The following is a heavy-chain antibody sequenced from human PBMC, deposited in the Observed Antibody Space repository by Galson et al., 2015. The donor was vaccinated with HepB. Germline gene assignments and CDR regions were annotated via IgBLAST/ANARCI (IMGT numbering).Heavy chain of an antibody. J-gene: IGHJ3*02. CDR3: ARDLVTYRGLDAFDI. D-gene: IGHD3-9*01. CDR1: GFTFTSST. Sequence: PHRLSCAASGFTFTSSTMNWVRQAPGKGLEWVSSISIISTYRYYADSVQGRFTISRDNAKNSLYLQMNSLRAEDTAVYYCARDLVTYRGLDAFDIWGQGTMVTVSS. V-gene: IGHV3-21*01. CDR2: ISIISTYR.